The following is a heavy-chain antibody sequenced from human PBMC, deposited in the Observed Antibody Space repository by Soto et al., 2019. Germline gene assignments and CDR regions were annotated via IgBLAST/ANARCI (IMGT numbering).Heavy chain of an antibody. Sequence: QVQLVQSGAEVKKPGSSVKVSCKASGGTFSSYSINWVRQAPGQGLEWMGEIIPIFGTAYYAQKFQGRVTITADESTSTAYMELSSLRSEDTAVYYCARDRGRHSGGSDYWGQGTLVTVSS. J-gene: IGHJ4*02. CDR2: IIPIFGTA. CDR1: GGTFSSYS. D-gene: IGHD1-26*01. CDR3: ARDRGRHSGGSDY. V-gene: IGHV1-69*01.